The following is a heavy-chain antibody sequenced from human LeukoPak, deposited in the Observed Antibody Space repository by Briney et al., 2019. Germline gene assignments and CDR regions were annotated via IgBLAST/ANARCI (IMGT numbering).Heavy chain of an antibody. V-gene: IGHV4-38-2*01. CDR3: ARPKYGDAAYFAL. J-gene: IGHJ2*01. D-gene: IGHD4-17*01. CDR2: IYHSGNT. CDR1: GYSISSGYY. Sequence: SETLSLTCAVSGYSISSGYYWGWIRQPPGKGLEWIGSIYHSGNTYYNPSLKSRVTVSVDTSKNQFFLKVTSVTAADAAVYYCARPKYGDAAYFALWGRGALVTVSS.